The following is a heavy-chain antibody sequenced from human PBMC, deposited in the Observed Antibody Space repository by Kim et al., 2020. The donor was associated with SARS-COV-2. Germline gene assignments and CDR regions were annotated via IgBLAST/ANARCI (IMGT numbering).Heavy chain of an antibody. CDR1: GFTFSSYA. CDR2: ISGSGGST. D-gene: IGHD3-16*01. CDR3: AKDPSPLSTLFYDSTH. V-gene: IGHV3-23*01. Sequence: RGSLRLSCAASGFTFSSYAMSWVRQAPGKGLEWVSAISGSGGSTYYADSVKGRFTISRDNSKNTLYLQMNSLRAEDTAVYYCAKDPSPLSTLFYDSTHWGQGTLVTVSS. J-gene: IGHJ4*02.